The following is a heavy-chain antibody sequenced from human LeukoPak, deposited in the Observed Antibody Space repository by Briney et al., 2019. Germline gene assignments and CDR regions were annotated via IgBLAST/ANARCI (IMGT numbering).Heavy chain of an antibody. CDR2: ISYDGSNK. J-gene: IGHJ4*02. CDR3: ARDYISSGWYGFDY. CDR1: GFTFSSYS. D-gene: IGHD6-19*01. Sequence: GGSLRLSCAASGFTFSSYSMNWVRQAPGKGLEWVAVISYDGSNKYYADSVKGRFTISRDNSKNTLYLQMNSLRAEDTAVYYCARDYISSGWYGFDYWGQGTLVTVSS. V-gene: IGHV3-30*03.